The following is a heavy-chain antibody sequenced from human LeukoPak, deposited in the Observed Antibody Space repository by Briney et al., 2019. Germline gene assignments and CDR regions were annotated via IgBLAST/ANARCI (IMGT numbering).Heavy chain of an antibody. CDR2: INHSGST. CDR1: GGSFSGYY. CDR3: ARSRRFLEWSPYYFDY. Sequence: SETLSLTCAVYGGSFSGYYWSWIRQPPGKGREWIGEINHSGSTNYNPSLKSRVTISVDTSKNQFYLKLSSVTAADTAVYYCARSRRFLEWSPYYFDYWGQGTLVTVSS. D-gene: IGHD3-3*01. V-gene: IGHV4-34*01. J-gene: IGHJ4*02.